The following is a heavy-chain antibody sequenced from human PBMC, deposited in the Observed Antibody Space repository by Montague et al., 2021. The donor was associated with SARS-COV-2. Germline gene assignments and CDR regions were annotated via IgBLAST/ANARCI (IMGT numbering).Heavy chain of an antibody. D-gene: IGHD5-18*01. J-gene: IGHJ2*01. CDR3: ARDFRLQLWQTNYYFGL. V-gene: IGHV4-59*01. Sequence: SETLSLTCTVSGGSISGYYWSWIRQPPGKGPEWIGNIYDTGNTNYNSSLKSRVTISEDTSKNQFSLRLTSVTAADTAVYYCARDFRLQLWQTNYYFGLWGRGTLVSVSS. CDR2: IYDTGNT. CDR1: GGSISGYY.